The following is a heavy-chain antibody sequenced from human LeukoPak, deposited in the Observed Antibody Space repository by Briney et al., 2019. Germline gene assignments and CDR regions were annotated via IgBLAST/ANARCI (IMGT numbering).Heavy chain of an antibody. Sequence: QTGGSLRLSCAASGFTFSSYGMHWVRQAPGKGLEWVSGIIPSGHTTYYADSVRGRFTISRDNSRNTLYLQMNSLRAEDTTVYYCAKDDRWLQFCCWGQGTLVTVSA. J-gene: IGHJ4*02. V-gene: IGHV3-23*01. CDR1: GFTFSSYG. CDR2: IIPSGHTT. D-gene: IGHD5-24*01. CDR3: AKDDRWLQFCC.